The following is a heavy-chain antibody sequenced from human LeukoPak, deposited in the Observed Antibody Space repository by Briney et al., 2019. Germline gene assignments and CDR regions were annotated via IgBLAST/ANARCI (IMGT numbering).Heavy chain of an antibody. CDR2: ITSSRSIL. J-gene: IGHJ4*02. V-gene: IGHV3-48*03. D-gene: IGHD3-22*01. Sequence: GGSLRLSCAASGFIFSSYEMHWVRQAPGKGLEWVSYITSSRSILHYADSVKGRFTISRDNAKNSLYLQMNTLRAEDTAIYYCARGPLTGYDSSGYITPARFDLWGQGTPVTVSS. CDR3: ARGPLTGYDSSGYITPARFDL. CDR1: GFIFSSYE.